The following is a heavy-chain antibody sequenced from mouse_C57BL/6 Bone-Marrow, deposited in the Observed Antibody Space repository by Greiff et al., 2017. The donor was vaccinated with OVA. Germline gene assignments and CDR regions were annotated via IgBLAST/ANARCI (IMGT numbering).Heavy chain of an antibody. CDR1: GYSITSGYY. D-gene: IGHD1-1*01. J-gene: IGHJ1*03. V-gene: IGHV3-6*01. Sequence: ESGPGLVKPSQSLSLTCSVTGYSITSGYYWNWIRQFPGNKLEWMGYISYDGSNNYNPSLKNRISITRDTSKNQFFLKLNSVTTEDTATYCCARGDYGSSLGYFDVWGTGTTVTVSS. CDR3: ARGDYGSSLGYFDV. CDR2: ISYDGSN.